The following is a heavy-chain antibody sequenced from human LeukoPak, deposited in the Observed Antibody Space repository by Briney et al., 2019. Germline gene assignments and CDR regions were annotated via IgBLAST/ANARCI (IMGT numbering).Heavy chain of an antibody. CDR3: ARRRYNWNAIDY. CDR1: GFTFSDYY. V-gene: IGHV3-11*01. J-gene: IGHJ4*02. D-gene: IGHD1-20*01. Sequence: GGSLRLSCAASGFTFSDYYMSWIRQAPGKGLEWVSYISSSGSTIYYADSVKGRFTISRDNTKNSLYLQMNSLRAEDTAVYFCARRRYNWNAIDYWGQGTLVTVSS. CDR2: ISSSGSTI.